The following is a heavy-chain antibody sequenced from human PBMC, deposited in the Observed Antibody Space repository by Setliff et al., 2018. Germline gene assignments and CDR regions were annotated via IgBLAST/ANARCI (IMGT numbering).Heavy chain of an antibody. CDR3: SRLVRYCTTTTCQSVPGAEV. Sequence: ASVKVSCKTSGCTFTDYGVSWVRQAPGQGLEWVGWISPYTGNTYYAPKFQGRVIMTADTSTTTAYMELRSLRSDDTAVYYCSRLVRYCTTTTCQSVPGAEVWGQGTLVTVSS. CDR1: GCTFTDYG. J-gene: IGHJ4*02. V-gene: IGHV1-18*01. CDR2: ISPYTGNT. D-gene: IGHD2-8*01.